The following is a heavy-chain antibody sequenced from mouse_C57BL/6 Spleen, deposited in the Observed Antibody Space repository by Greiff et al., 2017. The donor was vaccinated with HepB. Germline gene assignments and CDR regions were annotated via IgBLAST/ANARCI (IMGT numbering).Heavy chain of an antibody. J-gene: IGHJ2*01. V-gene: IGHV5-6*01. CDR2: ISSGGSYT. Sequence: EVHLVESGGDLVKPGGSLKLSCAASGFTFSSYGMSWVRQTPDKRLEWVATISSGGSYTYYPDSVKGRFTISRDNAKNTLYLQMSSLKSEDTAMYYCAMSYDGYPFDYWGQGTTLTVSS. D-gene: IGHD2-3*01. CDR3: AMSYDGYPFDY. CDR1: GFTFSSYG.